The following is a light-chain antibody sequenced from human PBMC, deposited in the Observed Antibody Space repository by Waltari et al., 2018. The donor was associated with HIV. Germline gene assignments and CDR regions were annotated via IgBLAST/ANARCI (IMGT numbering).Light chain of an antibody. CDR1: LADRY. V-gene: IGLV3-25*03. CDR2: NNG. Sequence: SFGLTQPPSVSVVPGQTAKIPCSGVLADRYANWYQQKAGQAPAVVMVNNGHRPSWISDRFSGTESGTGATLIITAGRTEDESFYFCQSADRDGTVVFGGGTKL. CDR3: QSADRDGTVV. J-gene: IGLJ2*01.